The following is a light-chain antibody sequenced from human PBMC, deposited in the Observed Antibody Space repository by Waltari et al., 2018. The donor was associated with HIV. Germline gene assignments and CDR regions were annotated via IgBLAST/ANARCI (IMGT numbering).Light chain of an antibody. CDR2: DND. Sequence: QSVLTQPPSVSAAPGQKVAISCSVNSSNIGNDFVSWYQHVPGSAPKRLIYDNDKRPSGIPDRSSGAKSGTSATLDITGLQTGDEADYYCGTWDRSMDGGVFGGGTKLTVL. J-gene: IGLJ2*01. CDR3: GTWDRSMDGGV. CDR1: SSNIGNDF. V-gene: IGLV1-51*01.